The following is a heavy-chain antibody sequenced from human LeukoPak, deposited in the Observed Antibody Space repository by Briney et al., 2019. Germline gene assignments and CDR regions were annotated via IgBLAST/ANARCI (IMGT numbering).Heavy chain of an antibody. Sequence: GRSLRLSCAASGFNFDDFAMLWVRHAPGKGLEWVSGISWNRGSIACVHSVKGRFTMTRDNAKSSMYLQMNSLRAEDTAFYYCVKDIDSSGFSHPGYYFYYWGQGTLVTVSS. CDR1: GFNFDDFA. V-gene: IGHV3-9*01. D-gene: IGHD3-22*01. CDR3: VKDIDSSGFSHPGYYFYY. CDR2: ISWNRGSI. J-gene: IGHJ4*02.